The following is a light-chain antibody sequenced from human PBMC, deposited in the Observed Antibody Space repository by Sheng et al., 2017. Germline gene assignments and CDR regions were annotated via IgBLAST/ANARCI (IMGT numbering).Light chain of an antibody. CDR3: QQYDNLPFT. V-gene: IGKV1-33*01. CDR2: DTS. CDR1: QDISKY. J-gene: IGKJ4*01. Sequence: DTQMTQSPSSLSASVGDTITITCQASQDISKYLNWFHQKPGKAPKLLVYDTSNLETGVPSRFTGSGSGTDFSFSISSLQPEDVGTYYCQQYDNLPFTFGGGTKVEI.